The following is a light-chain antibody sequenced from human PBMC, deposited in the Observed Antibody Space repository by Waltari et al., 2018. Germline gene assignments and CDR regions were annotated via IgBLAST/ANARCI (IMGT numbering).Light chain of an antibody. J-gene: IGKJ2*01. Sequence: EIVLTQAPATMSLSPGERSTLPCRASQSIGSHFAWSQQKPGLAPRLLIYDASNRATGIPSRFSGSGSGTDVTLTISSLEPEYFAGYYWQHRSNWPPSVGQGTKVEIE. V-gene: IGKV3-11*01. CDR1: QSIGSH. CDR2: DAS. CDR3: QHRSNWPPS.